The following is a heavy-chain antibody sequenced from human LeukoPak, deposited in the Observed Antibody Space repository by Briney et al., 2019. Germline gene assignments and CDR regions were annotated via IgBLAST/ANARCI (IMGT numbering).Heavy chain of an antibody. CDR3: ARHAYDILTGYEPADY. CDR2: IYYSGST. Sequence: SETLSLTCTVSGGSIISSSYYWGWIRQPPGKGLEWIGSIYYSGSTYYNPSLKSRVTISVDTSKNQFSLKLSSVTAADTAVYYCARHAYDILTGYEPADYWGQGTLVTVSS. V-gene: IGHV4-39*01. J-gene: IGHJ4*02. CDR1: GGSIISSSYY. D-gene: IGHD3-9*01.